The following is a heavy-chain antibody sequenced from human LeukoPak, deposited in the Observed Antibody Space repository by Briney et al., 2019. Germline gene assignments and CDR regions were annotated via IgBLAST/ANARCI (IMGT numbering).Heavy chain of an antibody. CDR1: GGSISGYY. V-gene: IGHV4-59*08. Sequence: KPSETLSLTCTVSGGSISGYYWSWIRQPPEKGLEWVGYIYHNGDTNHNPSLQSRLTISVDTSKNQFSLKLSSVTAADTVLYYCARHLRAGAGGRYFDYWGQGAQVTV. CDR2: IYHNGDT. CDR3: ARHLRAGAGGRYFDY. D-gene: IGHD6-19*01. J-gene: IGHJ4*02.